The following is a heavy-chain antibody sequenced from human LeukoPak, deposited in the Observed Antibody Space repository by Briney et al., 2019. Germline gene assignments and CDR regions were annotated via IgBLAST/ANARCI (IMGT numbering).Heavy chain of an antibody. V-gene: IGHV1-2*06. CDR2: INPNSGGT. CDR1: GYTFTGYY. CDR3: ARDLGEWSYYFDY. Sequence: GASVKVSCKASGYTFTGYYMHWVRRAPGQGLEWMGRINPNSGGTNYAQKFQGRVTITRDTSISTAYMELSRLRSDDTAVYYCARDLGEWSYYFDYWGQGTLVTVSS. D-gene: IGHD3-16*01. J-gene: IGHJ4*02.